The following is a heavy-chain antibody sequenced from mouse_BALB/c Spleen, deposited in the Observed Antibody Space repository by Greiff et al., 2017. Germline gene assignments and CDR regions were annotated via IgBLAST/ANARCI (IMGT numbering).Heavy chain of an antibody. Sequence: VQVVESGAELAKPGASVKMSCKASGYTFTSYWMHWVKQRPGQGLEWIGYINPSTGYTEYNQKFKDKATLTADKSSSTAYMQLSSLTSEDSAVYYCARSFDYWGQGTTLTVSS. CDR2: INPSTGYT. CDR1: GYTFTSYW. V-gene: IGHV1-7*01. CDR3: ARSFDY. J-gene: IGHJ2*01.